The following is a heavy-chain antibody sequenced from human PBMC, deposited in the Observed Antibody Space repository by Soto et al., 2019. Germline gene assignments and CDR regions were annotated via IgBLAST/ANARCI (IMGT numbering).Heavy chain of an antibody. CDR1: GGTFSSYA. V-gene: IGHV1-69*06. Sequence: ASVKVSCKASGGTFSSYAISWVRQAPGQGLEWMGGIIPIFGTANYAQKFQGRVTITADKSTSTAYMELSSLRSEDTAVYYCASPPQFYCSGGSCYSPYYYYGMDVWG. CDR3: ASPPQFYCSGGSCYSPYYYYGMDV. CDR2: IIPIFGTA. J-gene: IGHJ6*02. D-gene: IGHD2-15*01.